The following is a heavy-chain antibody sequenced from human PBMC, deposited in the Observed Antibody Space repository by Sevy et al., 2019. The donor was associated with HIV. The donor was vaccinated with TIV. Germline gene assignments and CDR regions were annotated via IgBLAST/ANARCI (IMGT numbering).Heavy chain of an antibody. J-gene: IGHJ3*02. Sequence: SETLSLTCTVSGGSISSYYWSWIRQPAGKGLEWIGRIYTSGSTNYNPSLKSRVTMSVDTSKNQFSLKLSSVTAADTAVYYCARVGYCGGDCPDAFDIWGHGTMVTVS. CDR2: IYTSGST. CDR1: GGSISSYY. V-gene: IGHV4-4*07. D-gene: IGHD2-21*02. CDR3: ARVGYCGGDCPDAFDI.